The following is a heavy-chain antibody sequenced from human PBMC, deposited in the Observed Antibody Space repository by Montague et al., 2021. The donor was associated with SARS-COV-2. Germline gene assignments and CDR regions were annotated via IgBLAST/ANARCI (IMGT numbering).Heavy chain of an antibody. CDR1: GFTFSSYS. J-gene: IGHJ4*02. CDR2: ISSSSYI. Sequence: SLRLSCAASGFTFSSYSMNWVRQAPGKGLEWVSSISSSSYIYYADSVKGRFTISRDNAKNSLYLQMNSLRAEDTAVYYCARDPHYDILTGYCSYWGQGTLVTVSS. V-gene: IGHV3-21*01. CDR3: ARDPHYDILTGYCSY. D-gene: IGHD3-9*01.